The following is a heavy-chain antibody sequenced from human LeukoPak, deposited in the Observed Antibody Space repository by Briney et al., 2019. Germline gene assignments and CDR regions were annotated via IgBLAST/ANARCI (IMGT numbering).Heavy chain of an antibody. CDR3: ARGGIAARPRSELQNQGGWIDP. CDR2: INHSGST. Sequence: PSETLSLTCAVYGGSFSGYYWSWIRQPPGKGLEWIGEINHSGSTNYNPSLKSRVTISVDTSKNQFSLKLSSVTAADTAVYYCARGGIAARPRSELQNQGGWIDPWGQGTLVTVSS. D-gene: IGHD6-6*01. V-gene: IGHV4-34*01. J-gene: IGHJ5*02. CDR1: GGSFSGYY.